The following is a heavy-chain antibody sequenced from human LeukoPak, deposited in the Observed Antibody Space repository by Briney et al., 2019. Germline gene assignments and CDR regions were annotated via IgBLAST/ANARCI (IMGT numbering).Heavy chain of an antibody. CDR1: GASIRSSSYY. Sequence: SETLSLTCTVSGASIRSSSYYWGWIRQPPGRGLEWMGSIFYSGSTYYNPSIKSRVTISVDTSKNQLSLKLRSVTAADTAVYYCASTLTYYCGSGSYYIDCWGQGTLVTVSS. D-gene: IGHD3-10*01. V-gene: IGHV4-39*01. CDR2: IFYSGST. CDR3: ASTLTYYCGSGSYYIDC. J-gene: IGHJ4*02.